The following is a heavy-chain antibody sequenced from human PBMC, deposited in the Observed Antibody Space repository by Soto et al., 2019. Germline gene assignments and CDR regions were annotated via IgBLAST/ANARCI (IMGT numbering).Heavy chain of an antibody. Sequence: EVQLVESGGGLVKPGGSLRLSCAASGFTFSSYSMNWVRQAPGKGLEWVSSISSSSSYIYYADSVKGRFTISRDNAKNSLYLQMNSLRAEDTAVYYCARGRTGDWSFDYWGQGTLVTVSS. D-gene: IGHD7-27*01. CDR1: GFTFSSYS. CDR3: ARGRTGDWSFDY. V-gene: IGHV3-21*01. CDR2: ISSSSSYI. J-gene: IGHJ4*02.